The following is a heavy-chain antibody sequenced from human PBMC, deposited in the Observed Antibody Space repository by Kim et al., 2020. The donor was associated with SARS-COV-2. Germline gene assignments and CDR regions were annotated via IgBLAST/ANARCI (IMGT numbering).Heavy chain of an antibody. CDR2: ISSSSSYT. V-gene: IGHV3-11*05. D-gene: IGHD3-16*02. J-gene: IGHJ6*02. CDR1: GFTFSDYY. CDR3: ERVGYDYVWGSYRDYYYYYDMDV. Sequence: GGSLRLSCAASGFTFSDYYMSWIRQAPGKGLEWVSYISSSSSYTNYADSVKGRFTISRDNAKNSLYLQMNSLRAEDTAVYYWERVGYDYVWGSYRDYYYYYDMDVWGQGTTVTVSS.